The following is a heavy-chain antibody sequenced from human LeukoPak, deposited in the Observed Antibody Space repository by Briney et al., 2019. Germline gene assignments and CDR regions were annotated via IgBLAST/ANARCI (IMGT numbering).Heavy chain of an antibody. V-gene: IGHV3-53*01. CDR1: GFTVITSF. CDR3: AKVANYYYDSSGSHYFDY. Sequence: GGSLRLSCAASGFTVITSFMSWVRQAPGKGLEWISVIYNGGTTYYADSVKGRFTISRDNSKNTLYLQMNSLRAEDTAVYYCAKVANYYYDSSGSHYFDYWGQGTLVTVSS. CDR2: IYNGGTT. D-gene: IGHD3-22*01. J-gene: IGHJ4*02.